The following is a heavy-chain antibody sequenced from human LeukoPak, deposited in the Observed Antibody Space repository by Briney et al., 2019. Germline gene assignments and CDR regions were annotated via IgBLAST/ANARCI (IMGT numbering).Heavy chain of an antibody. CDR2: INGYGSST. CDR3: ARDAPGNTALDY. CDR1: GFTFSSYW. Sequence: PGGSLRLSCAASGFTFSSYWMSWVRQAPGKGLVWVSRINGYGSSTDFADSVKGRFTISRDNAKNMLYLQMNSLRAEDTAVYYCARDAPGNTALDYWGQGTLVTVSS. D-gene: IGHD5-18*01. V-gene: IGHV3-74*01. J-gene: IGHJ4*02.